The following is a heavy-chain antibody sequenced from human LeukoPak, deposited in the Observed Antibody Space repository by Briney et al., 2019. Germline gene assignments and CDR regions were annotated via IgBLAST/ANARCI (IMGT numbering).Heavy chain of an antibody. Sequence: KPSETLSLTCTVSGGSISSSSYYWGWIRQPPGKGLEWIGSIYYSGSTYYNPSLKSRVTISVDTSKNQFSLKLSSVTAADTAVHYCARGGMYCSGGSCYDDWFDPWGQGTLVTVSS. V-gene: IGHV4-39*01. D-gene: IGHD2-15*01. CDR1: GGSISSSSYY. J-gene: IGHJ5*02. CDR2: IYYSGST. CDR3: ARGGMYCSGGSCYDDWFDP.